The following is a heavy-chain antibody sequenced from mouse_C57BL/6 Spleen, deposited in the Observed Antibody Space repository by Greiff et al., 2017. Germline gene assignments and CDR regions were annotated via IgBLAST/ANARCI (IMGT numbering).Heavy chain of an antibody. V-gene: IGHV1-81*01. Sequence: VQLQESGAELARPGASVKLSCKASGYTFTRYGISWVKQRTGQGLEWIGEIYPRSGNTYYNEKFKGEATPTADKSSSTAYRELRSLTSVVSAVYFCSDYGRGYVYWGQGTTLTVSS. J-gene: IGHJ2*01. CDR2: IYPRSGNT. CDR1: GYTFTRYG. D-gene: IGHD1-1*01. CDR3: SDYGRGYVY.